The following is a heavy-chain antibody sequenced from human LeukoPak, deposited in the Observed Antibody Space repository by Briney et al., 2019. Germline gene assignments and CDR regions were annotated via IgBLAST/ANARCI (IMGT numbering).Heavy chain of an antibody. J-gene: IGHJ4*02. CDR2: ISSSGSTI. V-gene: IGHV3-11*04. Sequence: TTGGSLRLSCAASGFTFSDYYMSWIRQAPGKGLEWVSYISSSGSTIYYADSVKGRFTISRDNAKNSLYLQMNSLRAEDTAVYYCARDSSSWFHRGTYYFDYWGQGTLVTVSS. D-gene: IGHD6-13*01. CDR1: GFTFSDYY. CDR3: ARDSSSWFHRGTYYFDY.